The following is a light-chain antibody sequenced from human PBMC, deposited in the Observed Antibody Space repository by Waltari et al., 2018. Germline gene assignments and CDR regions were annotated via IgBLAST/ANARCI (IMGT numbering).Light chain of an antibody. CDR2: KVS. V-gene: IGKV1-5*03. Sequence: DIEMTQSPSTLSASVGDRVTITCRASQSISTWLAWYQQKPGKAPKLLIYKVSNLKSGVPSRFRGSGAETEFTLTITSLQPDDFATYYCQQYGNYSPITFGQGTRLEIK. J-gene: IGKJ5*01. CDR3: QQYGNYSPIT. CDR1: QSISTW.